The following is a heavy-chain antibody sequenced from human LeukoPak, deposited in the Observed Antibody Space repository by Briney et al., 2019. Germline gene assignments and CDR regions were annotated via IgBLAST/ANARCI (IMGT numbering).Heavy chain of an antibody. V-gene: IGHV5-51*01. CDR2: IYPGDSDT. J-gene: IGHJ4*02. CDR1: GYSFTSYW. D-gene: IGHD5-24*01. CDR3: ARRTSRDGYMRAFDY. Sequence: GESLKISCKGSGYSFTSYWIGWVRQMPGKGLEWMGIIYPGDSDTRYSPSFQGQVTISADKSISTAYLQWSGLKASDTAMYYCARRTSRDGYMRAFDYWGQGTLVTVSS.